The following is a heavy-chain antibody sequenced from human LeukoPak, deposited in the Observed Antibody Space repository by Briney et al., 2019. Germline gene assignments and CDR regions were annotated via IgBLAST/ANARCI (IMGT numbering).Heavy chain of an antibody. CDR3: ARDYGYYNRAFDI. CDR2: INPNSGGT. V-gene: IGHV1-2*02. Sequence: ASVKVSCKASGYTFSGYYMHWVRQAPGQGLEWMGWINPNSGGTNYALKFQGRVTMTRDTSISTAYMELSRLRSDDTAVYYCARDYGYYNRAFDIWGQGTMVTVSS. J-gene: IGHJ3*02. D-gene: IGHD4-17*01. CDR1: GYTFSGYY.